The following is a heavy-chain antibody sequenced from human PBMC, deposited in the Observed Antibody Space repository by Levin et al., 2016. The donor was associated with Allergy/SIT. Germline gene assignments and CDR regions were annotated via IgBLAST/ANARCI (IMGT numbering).Heavy chain of an antibody. CDR2: IHYGGNT. D-gene: IGHD5-12*01. V-gene: IGHV4-39*01. CDR3: ARAVRLGYDSDTFDI. Sequence: SETLSLTCTVSGGSISSSNYYWGWIRQPPGKGLEWIGGIHYGGNTNYNPSLKSRVTISVDTSENQLSLKMSSVTAADTVVYYCARAVRLGYDSDTFDIWGQGTMVTVSS. J-gene: IGHJ3*02. CDR1: GGSISSSNYY.